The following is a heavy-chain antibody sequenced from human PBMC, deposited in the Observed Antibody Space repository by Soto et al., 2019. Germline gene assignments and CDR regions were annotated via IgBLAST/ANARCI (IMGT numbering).Heavy chain of an antibody. J-gene: IGHJ5*02. D-gene: IGHD1-26*01. CDR1: GYTFTGYY. V-gene: IGHV1-2*04. Sequence: RASVKVSCKASGYTFTGYYMHWVRQAPGQGLEWMGWINPNSGGTNYAQKFQGWVTMTRDTSISTAYMELSRLRSDDTAVYYCARGRGELTENWFDPWGQGTLVTVSS. CDR2: INPNSGGT. CDR3: ARGRGELTENWFDP.